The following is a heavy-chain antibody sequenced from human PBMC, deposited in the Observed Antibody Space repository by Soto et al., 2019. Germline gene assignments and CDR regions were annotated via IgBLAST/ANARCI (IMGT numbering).Heavy chain of an antibody. Sequence: GGSLRLSCAASGFTFSSYGMPWVRQAPGKGLEWVAVIWYDGSNKYYADSVKGRFTISRDNSKNTLYLQMNSLRAEDTAVYYCARDRYCSGGSCYRYPDYWGQGTLVTVSS. J-gene: IGHJ4*02. V-gene: IGHV3-33*01. CDR2: IWYDGSNK. CDR3: ARDRYCSGGSCYRYPDY. CDR1: GFTFSSYG. D-gene: IGHD2-15*01.